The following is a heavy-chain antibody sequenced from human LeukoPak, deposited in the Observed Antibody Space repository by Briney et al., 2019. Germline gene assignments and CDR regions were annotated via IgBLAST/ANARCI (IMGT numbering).Heavy chain of an antibody. Sequence: PGGSLRLSCAASGFTFSSYEMNWVRQAPGKGLEWVSYISSSGSTIYYADSVKGRFTISRGNAKNSLYLQMNSLRAEDTAVYYCARDSSNTLPAAISYYYYGMDVWGQGTTVTVSS. J-gene: IGHJ6*02. V-gene: IGHV3-48*03. D-gene: IGHD2-2*01. CDR2: ISSSGSTI. CDR1: GFTFSSYE. CDR3: ARDSSNTLPAAISYYYYGMDV.